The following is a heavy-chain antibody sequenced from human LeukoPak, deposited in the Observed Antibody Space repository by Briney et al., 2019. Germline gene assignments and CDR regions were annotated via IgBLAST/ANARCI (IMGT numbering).Heavy chain of an antibody. V-gene: IGHV3-7*05. J-gene: IGHJ4*02. CDR1: GFTFSSFW. Sequence: GGSLRLSCAASGFTFSSFWMTWVPQAPGKGLEWVANIKEDGSEKYYVDSVKGRFTISRDNAKNSLYLQMNRLRAEDTAVYYCARWAESNDYWGQGTLVTVSS. CDR3: ARWAESNDY. CDR2: IKEDGSEK.